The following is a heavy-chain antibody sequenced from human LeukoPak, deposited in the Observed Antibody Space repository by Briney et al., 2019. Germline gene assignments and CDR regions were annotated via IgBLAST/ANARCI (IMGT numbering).Heavy chain of an antibody. J-gene: IGHJ4*02. D-gene: IGHD2/OR15-2a*01. CDR2: INSDGSWT. V-gene: IGHV3-74*01. CDR1: GTYW. Sequence: GGSLRLSCAASGTYWMHWVRQAPGKGLVWVSHINSDGSWTGYADSVKGRFTISKDNAKNTVSLQMNNLRAEDTAVYYCVTLYGTYWGRGTLVTVSS. CDR3: VTLYGTY.